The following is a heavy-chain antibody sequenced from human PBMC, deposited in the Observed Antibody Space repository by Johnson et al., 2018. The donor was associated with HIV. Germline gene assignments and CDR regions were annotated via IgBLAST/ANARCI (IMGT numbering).Heavy chain of an antibody. CDR2: IRYVGIRR. V-gene: IGHV3-30*02. D-gene: IGHD7-27*01. CDR3: ARDGDNPRI. CDR1: GFDFGAYG. J-gene: IGHJ3*02. Sequence: HLVESAGGEVQPCGSERLSCVASGFDFGAYGMNWVRQAPGQGLEWVAFIRYVGIRRDYADSVKGRFTISRDNSKNTLYLQMNSLRTEDTAVYYCARDGDNPRIWGQGTMVTVSS.